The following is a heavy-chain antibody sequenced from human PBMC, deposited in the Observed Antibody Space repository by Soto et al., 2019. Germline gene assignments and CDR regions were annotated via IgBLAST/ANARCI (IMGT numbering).Heavy chain of an antibody. Sequence: PSETLSLTCTVCGGSISSGDYYWSCIRQPPXKGLEWIEYIYYSGSTYCNPSLKSRVTISVDTSKNQFSLKLSSVTAADTAVYYCARDLMGFSPLYYYGMDVWGQGTTVTVS. V-gene: IGHV4-30-4*01. D-gene: IGHD3-10*01. CDR3: ARDLMGFSPLYYYGMDV. CDR1: GGSISSGDYY. J-gene: IGHJ6*02. CDR2: IYYSGST.